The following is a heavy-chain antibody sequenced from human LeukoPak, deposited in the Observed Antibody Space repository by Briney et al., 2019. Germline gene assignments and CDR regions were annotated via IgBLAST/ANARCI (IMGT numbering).Heavy chain of an antibody. Sequence: SQTLSLTCAISGYIVPSNSAPWNWMPQSPARGLVWLGSTYYRSKWYNDYAVSVKSRITINPDTSKNQFSLQLNSVTPEDTAGYYCARSGIAVAGTGFDYWGQGTLVTVSS. CDR3: ARSGIAVAGTGFDY. D-gene: IGHD6-19*01. J-gene: IGHJ4*02. V-gene: IGHV6-1*01. CDR2: TYYRSKWYN. CDR1: GYIVPSNSAP.